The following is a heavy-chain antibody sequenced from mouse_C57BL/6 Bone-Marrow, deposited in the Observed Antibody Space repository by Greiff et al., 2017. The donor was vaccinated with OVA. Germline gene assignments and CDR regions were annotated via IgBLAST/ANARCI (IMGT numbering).Heavy chain of an antibody. CDR2: ISSGGDYI. J-gene: IGHJ1*03. Sequence: EVQRVESGEGLVKPGGSLKLSCAASGFTFSSYAMSWVRQTPEKRLEWVAYISSGGDYIYYADTVKGRFTISRDNARNTLYLQMSSLKSEDTAIYYCTRHYGSSPWYCDVWGTGTTVTVSS. V-gene: IGHV5-9-1*02. CDR3: TRHYGSSPWYCDV. D-gene: IGHD1-1*01. CDR1: GFTFSSYA.